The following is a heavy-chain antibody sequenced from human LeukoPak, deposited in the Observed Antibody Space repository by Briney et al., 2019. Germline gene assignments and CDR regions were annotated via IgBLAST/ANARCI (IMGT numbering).Heavy chain of an antibody. Sequence: SETLSLTCSVSGGSISSYYWSWIRQPPGKGLEWIGYIYYSGSTNYIPSLTSRVTISVDTSKNQFSLKLTSVTAADTAVYYCARHLRGYSYGPFDYWGQGTLVTVSS. V-gene: IGHV4-59*08. CDR3: ARHLRGYSYGPFDY. D-gene: IGHD5-18*01. CDR1: GGSISSYY. J-gene: IGHJ4*02. CDR2: IYYSGST.